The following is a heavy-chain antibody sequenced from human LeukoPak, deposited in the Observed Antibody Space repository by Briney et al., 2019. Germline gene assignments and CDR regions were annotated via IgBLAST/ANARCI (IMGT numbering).Heavy chain of an antibody. Sequence: SETLSLTCTVSGGSISSSSYYWGWIRQPPGKGLEWIGSIYYSGSTYYNPSLKSRVTISVDTSKNQFSLKLSSVTAADTAVYYCARARGYDSSGYYYDPRRAFDYWGQGTLVTVSS. D-gene: IGHD3-22*01. CDR3: ARARGYDSSGYYYDPRRAFDY. CDR2: IYYSGST. V-gene: IGHV4-39*07. CDR1: GGSISSSSYY. J-gene: IGHJ4*02.